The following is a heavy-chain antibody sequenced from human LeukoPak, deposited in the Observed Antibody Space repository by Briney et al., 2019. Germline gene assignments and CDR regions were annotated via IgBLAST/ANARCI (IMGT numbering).Heavy chain of an antibody. V-gene: IGHV3-66*01. CDR3: ARVGIRFLEQYYFDY. J-gene: IGHJ4*02. CDR1: GFTVSSTY. D-gene: IGHD3-3*01. Sequence: GGSLRLSCAVSGFTVSSTYMSWVRQAPGKGLEWVSITYSGGTTYYADYVKGRFTISRDNAMNSLFLQMNSLIAEDTAVYYCARVGIRFLEQYYFDYWGQGTLVTVSS. CDR2: TYSGGTT.